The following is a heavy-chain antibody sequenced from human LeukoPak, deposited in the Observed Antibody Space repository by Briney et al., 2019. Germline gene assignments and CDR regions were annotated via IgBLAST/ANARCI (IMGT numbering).Heavy chain of an antibody. J-gene: IGHJ4*02. CDR3: TRRGFDL. CDR2: IYPRASDT. CDR1: GYNFPSYW. V-gene: IGHV5-51*01. Sequence: GESLKISCKGSGYNFPSYWIGWVRQLPGKGLEWMGIIYPRASDTRYSPSFQGHVVISVDKSINTAYLQLSSLKVSDSAMYFCTRRGFDLWGQGTQVTVSS.